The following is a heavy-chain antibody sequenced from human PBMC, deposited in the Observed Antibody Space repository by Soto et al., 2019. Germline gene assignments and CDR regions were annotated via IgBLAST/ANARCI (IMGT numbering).Heavy chain of an antibody. Sequence: SVTVCCTASLYIFTGYFIQVLLTAPGEGLEWMGWINPNTSSTNYAQKFQGRVTMTRDTSLGAAYMELTSLRPDDTALEDGARITWGSDHYYGMDGWGQGTTVTFSS. CDR3: ARITWGSDHYYGMDG. J-gene: IGHJ6*02. CDR1: LYIFTGYF. CDR2: INPNTSST. V-gene: IGHV1-2*02. D-gene: IGHD6-25*01.